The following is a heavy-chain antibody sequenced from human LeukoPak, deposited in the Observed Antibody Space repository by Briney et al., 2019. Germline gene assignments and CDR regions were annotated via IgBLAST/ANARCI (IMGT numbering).Heavy chain of an antibody. CDR3: ARGPPWSDNWFDP. J-gene: IGHJ5*02. CDR1: GYTFTSYG. Sequence: ASVKVSCKASGYTFTSYGISWVRQAPGQGLEWMGWISAYNGNTNYAQKFQGRVTMTRDTSISTAYMELSRLRSDDTAVYYCARGPPWSDNWFDPWGQGTLVTVSS. D-gene: IGHD2-8*01. V-gene: IGHV1-18*01. CDR2: ISAYNGNT.